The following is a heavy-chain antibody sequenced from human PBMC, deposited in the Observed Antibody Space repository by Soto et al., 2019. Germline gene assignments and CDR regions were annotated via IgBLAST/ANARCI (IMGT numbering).Heavy chain of an antibody. J-gene: IGHJ6*02. CDR1: GFTFSNAW. CDR2: IKSKTDGGTT. V-gene: IGHV3-15*01. Sequence: GSLRLSCAASGFTFSNAWMSWVRQAPGKGLEWVGRIKSKTDGGTTDYAAPVKGRFTISRDDSKNTLYLQMNSLKTEDTAVYYCSLSSKPYYYYYYGMDVWGQGTTVTVSS. D-gene: IGHD4-4*01. CDR3: SLSSKPYYYYYYGMDV.